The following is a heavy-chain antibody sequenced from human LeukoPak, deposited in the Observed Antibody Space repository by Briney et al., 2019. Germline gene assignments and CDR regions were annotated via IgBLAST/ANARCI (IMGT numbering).Heavy chain of an antibody. CDR1: GFTFSSYW. CDR3: ARVQSRRQIFGLVMSNVDY. Sequence: GGSLRLSCAASGFTFSSYWMSWVRQAPGKGLEWVANVRQDGNEKYYVDSVKGRFTISRDNAKNSLYLQMNSLRAEDTAVYYCARVQSRRQIFGLVMSNVDYWGQGTLVTVSP. V-gene: IGHV3-7*01. J-gene: IGHJ4*02. CDR2: VRQDGNEK. D-gene: IGHD3/OR15-3a*01.